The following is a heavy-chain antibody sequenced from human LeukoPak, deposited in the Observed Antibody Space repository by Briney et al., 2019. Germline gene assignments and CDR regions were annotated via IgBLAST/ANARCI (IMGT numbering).Heavy chain of an antibody. CDR2: SNPSGGST. CDR3: ARVVLRYFDRETDAFDI. V-gene: IGHV1-46*01. D-gene: IGHD3-9*01. J-gene: IGHJ3*02. CDR1: GDTFTTDY. Sequence: ASVKVSCKASGDTFTTDYIHWVRQGPGQGPESMGVSNPSGGSTTNAQKFQGRVTMTRDTSTSTVYMELSSLRSEDTAVYYCARVVLRYFDRETDAFDIWGQGTMVTVSS.